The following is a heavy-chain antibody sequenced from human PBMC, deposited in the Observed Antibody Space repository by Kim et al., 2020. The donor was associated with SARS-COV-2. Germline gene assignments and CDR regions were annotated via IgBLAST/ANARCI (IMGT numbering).Heavy chain of an antibody. CDR1: GGTFSSYA. CDR3: ARVPVQLEPGWFDP. Sequence: SVKVSCKASGGTFSSYAISWVRQAPGQGLEWMGGIIPIFGTANYAQKFQGRVTITADESTSTAYMELSSLRSEDTAVYYCARVPVQLEPGWFDPWGQGTLVTVSA. CDR2: IIPIFGTA. V-gene: IGHV1-69*13. J-gene: IGHJ5*02. D-gene: IGHD1-1*01.